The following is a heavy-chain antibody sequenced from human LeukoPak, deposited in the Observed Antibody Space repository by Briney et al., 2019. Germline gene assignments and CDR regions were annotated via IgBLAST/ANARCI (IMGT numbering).Heavy chain of an antibody. Sequence: GGSLRLSCAASGFTFSSSAMNWVRRAPGKGLEWVSLISGSAGSTYYADSVKGRFTISRDNSKNTLYLQMNSLRAEDTAVYYCAKDRLRDGGRGYSYGSYYFDYWGQGTLVTVSS. J-gene: IGHJ4*02. CDR3: AKDRLRDGGRGYSYGSYYFDY. CDR1: GFTFSSSA. D-gene: IGHD5-18*01. CDR2: ISGSAGST. V-gene: IGHV3-23*01.